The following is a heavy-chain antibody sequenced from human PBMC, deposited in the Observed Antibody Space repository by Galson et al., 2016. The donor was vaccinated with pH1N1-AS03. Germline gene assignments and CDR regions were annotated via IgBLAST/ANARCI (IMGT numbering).Heavy chain of an antibody. CDR2: IRGTSQIT. D-gene: IGHD3-3*01. Sequence: SLRLSCAASGFTFSTFAMSWVRRAPGKGLEWVSLIRGTSQITYYAESVKGRFTISKDNSKSTLFLQMNSLRAEDTAIYYCARLSGMVPTEYYFASWGQGTLVAVSS. CDR1: GFTFSTFA. V-gene: IGHV3-23*01. CDR3: ARLSGMVPTEYYFAS. J-gene: IGHJ4*02.